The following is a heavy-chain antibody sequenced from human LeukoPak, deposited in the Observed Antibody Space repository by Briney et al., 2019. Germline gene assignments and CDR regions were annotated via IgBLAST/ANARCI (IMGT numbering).Heavy chain of an antibody. CDR3: ARDRGRTDYDFWSGQGHWFDP. D-gene: IGHD3-3*01. J-gene: IGHJ5*02. CDR2: ISSSSSYI. CDR1: GFTFSSYS. Sequence: GGSLRLSCAASGFTFSSYSMNWVRQAPGKGLEWVSSISSSSSYIYYADSVKGRFTISRDNAKNSLYLQMNSLRAEDTAVYYCARDRGRTDYDFWSGQGHWFDPWGQGTLVTVSS. V-gene: IGHV3-21*01.